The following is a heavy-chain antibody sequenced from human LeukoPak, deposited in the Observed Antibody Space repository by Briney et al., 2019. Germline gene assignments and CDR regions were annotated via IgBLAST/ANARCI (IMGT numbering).Heavy chain of an antibody. V-gene: IGHV1-69*13. Sequence: ASVKVSCKSSGGTFSSYVISWLRQAPGQGLECRGGIIPFSGSANSAQRCQGRVSLTAGEYVRTAYLETSRLLYEATAVYYCATDSALTYAILAAYPGNYYSYMDVWGRGTTVTVPS. D-gene: IGHD3-9*01. CDR2: IIPFSGSA. J-gene: IGHJ6*03. CDR3: ATDSALTYAILAAYPGNYYSYMDV. CDR1: GGTFSSYV.